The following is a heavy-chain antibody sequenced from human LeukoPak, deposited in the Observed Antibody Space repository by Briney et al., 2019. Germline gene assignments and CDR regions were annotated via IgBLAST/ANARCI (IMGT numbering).Heavy chain of an antibody. Sequence: SETLSLTCTVSGGSISSYYWSWIRQPPGKGLEWIGYIYYSGSTNYNTSLESRVIISVDTSKNQFSLKLSSVTAADTAVYYCARHVKPQLVIYYFDYWGQGTLVTVSS. J-gene: IGHJ4*02. V-gene: IGHV4-59*08. D-gene: IGHD6-13*01. CDR1: GGSISSYY. CDR2: IYYSGST. CDR3: ARHVKPQLVIYYFDY.